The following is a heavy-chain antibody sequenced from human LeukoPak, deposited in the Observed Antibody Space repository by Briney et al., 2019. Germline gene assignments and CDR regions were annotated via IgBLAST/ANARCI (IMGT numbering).Heavy chain of an antibody. V-gene: IGHV4-59*01. CDR1: GASMSGFF. CDR2: IYDSGSST. CDR3: ARTSRHFYGSGTNLTPWPAGMDV. D-gene: IGHD3-10*01. Sequence: GSLSLTCTVSGASMSGFFLTWIRQPPGRALEWIGSIYDSGSSTKYNPSLKSRVTISVDTSKSQFSLNLNSATAADTAVYYCARTSRHFYGSGTNLTPWPAGMDVWGQGTTVTVSS. J-gene: IGHJ6*02.